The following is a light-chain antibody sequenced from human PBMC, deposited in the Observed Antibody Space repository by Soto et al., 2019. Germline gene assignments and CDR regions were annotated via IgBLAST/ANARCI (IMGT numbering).Light chain of an antibody. CDR2: DAS. CDR3: QQYNSYWT. CDR1: QSISSW. Sequence: QLTRSPCTVSPSDAARATNTYRASQSISSWVAWYQQKPGKAPKLLIYDASSLESGVPSRFSGSGSGTEFTLTISSLQPDDFATYYCQQYNSYWTFGQGTKV. J-gene: IGKJ1*01. V-gene: IGKV1-5*01.